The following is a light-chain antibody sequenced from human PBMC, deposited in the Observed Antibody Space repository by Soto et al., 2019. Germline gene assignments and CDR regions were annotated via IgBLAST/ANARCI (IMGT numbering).Light chain of an antibody. V-gene: IGLV2-14*01. CDR2: DVS. CDR1: SSDVGGYNY. CDR3: SSYTSSSTLVV. Sequence: QSALTQPASVSGSPGQSITISCTGTSSDVGGYNYVSWYQQDPGKAPKLMIYDVSNRPSGVFNRFSGSKSGNTASLTISGLQAEDEADYYCSSYTSSSTLVVFGGGTKVTVL. J-gene: IGLJ2*01.